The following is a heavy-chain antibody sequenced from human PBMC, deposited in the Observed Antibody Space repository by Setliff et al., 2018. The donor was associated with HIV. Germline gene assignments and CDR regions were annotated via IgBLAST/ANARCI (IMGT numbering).Heavy chain of an antibody. V-gene: IGHV1-18*01. Sequence: ASVKVSCKASGYSFSSYGISWVRQAPGQGLEWMGWISGYNANTNYAQKLQGKVIMTTDTSTSTAYMEVRSLRSDDTAVYFCARAPRGDFWSGKDYFDYWGQGTLVTVSS. J-gene: IGHJ4*02. CDR3: ARAPRGDFWSGKDYFDY. CDR1: GYSFSSYG. CDR2: ISGYNANT. D-gene: IGHD3-3*01.